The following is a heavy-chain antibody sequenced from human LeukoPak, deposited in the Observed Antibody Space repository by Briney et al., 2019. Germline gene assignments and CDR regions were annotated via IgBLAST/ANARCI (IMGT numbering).Heavy chain of an antibody. J-gene: IGHJ4*02. D-gene: IGHD6-13*01. CDR3: ARDMGLPGIADRGFDY. Sequence: GRSLRLSCAASGFSFSYYATHWVRQAPGKGLEWVALISYDGSDKYYADSVKGRFTISRDSSRNTLYLQMNSLRAEDTAVYYCARDMGLPGIADRGFDYWGQGTLVTVSS. CDR2: ISYDGSDK. V-gene: IGHV3-30*04. CDR1: GFSFSYYA.